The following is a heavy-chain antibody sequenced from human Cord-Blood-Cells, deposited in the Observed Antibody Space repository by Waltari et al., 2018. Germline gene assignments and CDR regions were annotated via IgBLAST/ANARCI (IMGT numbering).Heavy chain of an antibody. D-gene: IGHD2-15*01. Sequence: QVQLVQSGAEVKKPGSSVKVSCKASGGTFSSYAISWVRQAPGQGVERMGGVVAMCGTTKYTQKCQGRCTVTAYEYTSTDDMELSSLRSEDTAVYYCARVVGDTGDDAFDIWGQGTMVTVSS. V-gene: IGHV1-69*12. CDR2: VVAMCGTT. CDR1: GGTFSSYA. J-gene: IGHJ3*02. CDR3: ARVVGDTGDDAFDI.